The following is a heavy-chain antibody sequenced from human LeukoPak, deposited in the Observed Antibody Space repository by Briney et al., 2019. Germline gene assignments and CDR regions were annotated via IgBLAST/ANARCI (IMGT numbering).Heavy chain of an antibody. V-gene: IGHV4-39*07. D-gene: IGHD3-22*01. Sequence: PSGTLSLTCTVSGGSISSSSYYWGWIPHPPGKGLEWIGSIYYGGSTYYNPSLRSRVTISVDTSNNQFSLKLSSVTAADASCYYCDRVEHSRIYHSSGYYPPLYYFDYWGQGTLVSVPS. CDR1: GGSISSSSYY. CDR3: DRVEHSRIYHSSGYYPPLYYFDY. CDR2: IYYGGST. J-gene: IGHJ4*02.